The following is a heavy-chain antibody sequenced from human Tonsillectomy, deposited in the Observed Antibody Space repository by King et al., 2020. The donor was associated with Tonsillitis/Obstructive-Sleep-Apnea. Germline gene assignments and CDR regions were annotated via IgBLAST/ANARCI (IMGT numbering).Heavy chain of an antibody. J-gene: IGHJ4*02. CDR1: GFSVRDKY. V-gene: IGHV3-53*01. CDR2: IYTGDRT. D-gene: IGHD4-17*01. CDR3: AGDTTSVTAWRH. Sequence: VQLVESGGGLIQPGGSLRLPCAASGFSVRDKYKSLVRQAPGKGLEWVSAIYTGDRTDYADSVKARFTISRDDSKNTLFLQMNSLRVDDTAMYFCAGDTTSVTAWRHWGQGTLVTVSS.